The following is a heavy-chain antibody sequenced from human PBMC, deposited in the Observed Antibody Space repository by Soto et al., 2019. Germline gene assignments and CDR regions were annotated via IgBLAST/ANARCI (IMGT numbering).Heavy chain of an antibody. Sequence: GGSLRLSCAASGFTFSDYGMHWVRQAPANGLEGVAFISYDGTQSYYAAFVEGRFTISRHNYKNTLSLQLHSLRPQDTALYYCAKDLSDYSYYQTSFDYWGQGTQVTVSS. D-gene: IGHD4-4*01. CDR1: GFTFSDYG. CDR3: AKDLSDYSYYQTSFDY. V-gene: IGHV3-30*18. J-gene: IGHJ4*02. CDR2: ISYDGTQS.